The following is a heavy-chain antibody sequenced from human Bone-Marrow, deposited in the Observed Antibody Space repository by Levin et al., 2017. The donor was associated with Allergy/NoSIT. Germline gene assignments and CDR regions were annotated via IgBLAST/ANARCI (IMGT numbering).Heavy chain of an antibody. D-gene: IGHD3-10*01. CDR2: IYPGDSDT. CDR1: GFRFTSYW. CDR3: ARRAWFGQSPGGFDP. V-gene: IGHV5-51*01. Sequence: NPGESLKISCKGSGFRFTSYWIGWVRQIPGKGLEWMGLIYPGDSDTRYSPSFQGQVTISADKSISTTYLQWSSLKASDTAIYYCARRAWFGQSPGGFDPWGQGTLVTVSS. J-gene: IGHJ5*02.